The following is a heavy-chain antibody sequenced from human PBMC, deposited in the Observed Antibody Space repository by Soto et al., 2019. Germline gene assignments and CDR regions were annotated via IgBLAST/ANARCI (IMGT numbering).Heavy chain of an antibody. V-gene: IGHV3-33*01. CDR2: IWNDGSNK. D-gene: IGHD1-26*01. CDR1: GFTFSSYG. J-gene: IGHJ4*02. Sequence: GGSLRLSCAASGFTFSSYGMHWVRQAPGKGLEWVAMIWNDGSNKFYADSVKGRFTISRDNSKNTLYLQMNSLRAEDTAVYYCARKWDPFDYWGQGALVTVSS. CDR3: ARKWDPFDY.